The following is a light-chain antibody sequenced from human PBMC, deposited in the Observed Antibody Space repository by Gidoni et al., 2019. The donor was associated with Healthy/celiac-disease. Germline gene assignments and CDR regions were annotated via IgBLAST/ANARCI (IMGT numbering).Light chain of an antibody. CDR1: QSVSNSY. CDR3: QQYGSSPLT. Sequence: IALHRLSGTLALSPGDRATLSCRASQSVSNSYLAWYQQKPGQAPRLLIYGAASRATGIPDRFSGSGSGTDFTLTISRLEPEDFAVYYCQQYGSSPLTFGGGTKVEIK. V-gene: IGKV3-20*01. CDR2: GAA. J-gene: IGKJ4*01.